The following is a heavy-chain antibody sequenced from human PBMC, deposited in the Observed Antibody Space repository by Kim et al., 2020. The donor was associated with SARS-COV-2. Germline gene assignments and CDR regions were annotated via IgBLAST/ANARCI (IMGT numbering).Heavy chain of an antibody. CDR3: AREVGGLVYYYYYGMDV. J-gene: IGHJ6*02. V-gene: IGHV3-30*01. D-gene: IGHD3-10*01. Sequence: SVKGRFTISRDTSENTVYLQMNSLSDEDTAVYYCAREVGGLVYYYYYGMDVWGQGTTVTVSS.